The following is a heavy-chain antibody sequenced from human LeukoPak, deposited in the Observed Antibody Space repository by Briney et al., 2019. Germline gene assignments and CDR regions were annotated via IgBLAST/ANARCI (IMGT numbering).Heavy chain of an antibody. CDR2: IYHSGST. J-gene: IGHJ4*02. Sequence: SETLSLTCTVSGGSISSGGYYWSWIRQPPGKGLEWIGYIYHSGSTYYNPSLKSRVTISVDRSKNQFSLKLSSVTAADTAVYYCARELRGSSSGVDYWGQGTLVTVSS. D-gene: IGHD1-26*01. CDR3: ARELRGSSSGVDY. V-gene: IGHV4-30-2*01. CDR1: GGSISSGGYY.